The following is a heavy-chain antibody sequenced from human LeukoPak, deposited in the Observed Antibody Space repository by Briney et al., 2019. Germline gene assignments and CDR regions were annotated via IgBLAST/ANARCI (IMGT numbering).Heavy chain of an antibody. CDR3: ASWAGNTQSDSWSGPFDY. V-gene: IGHV3-48*03. CDR2: ISAGGHTT. Sequence: GGSLRLSCAVSGLTFSNLKMNWVRQAPGKGLEWVSYISAGGHTTFYADSVTGRFTISRDNAKNPLYLQMSSLRVEDTAVYYCASWAGNTQSDSWSGPFDYWGQGSLVTVSS. CDR1: GLTFSNLK. D-gene: IGHD3-3*01. J-gene: IGHJ4*02.